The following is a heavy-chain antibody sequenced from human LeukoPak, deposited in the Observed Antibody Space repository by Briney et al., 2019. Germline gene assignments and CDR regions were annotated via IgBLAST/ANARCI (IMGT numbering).Heavy chain of an antibody. Sequence: SETLSLTCTVSGGSISSGNYYWSWIRQPAGEGLEWIGRMYTSGSTNYNPSLKSRVTISIDTSKSQFSLNLSSVTAADTAVYYCARGGVVAAANNWFDPWGQGTLVTVSS. CDR2: MYTSGST. D-gene: IGHD2-2*01. CDR1: GGSISSGNYY. CDR3: ARGGVVAAANNWFDP. V-gene: IGHV4-61*02. J-gene: IGHJ5*02.